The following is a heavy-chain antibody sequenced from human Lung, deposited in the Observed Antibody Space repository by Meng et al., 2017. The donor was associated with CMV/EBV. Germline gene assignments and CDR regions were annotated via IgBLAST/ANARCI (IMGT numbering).Heavy chain of an antibody. CDR2: ISSSSSYI. V-gene: IGHV3-21*01. CDR3: ASPYYYDSRGAFDI. CDR1: GFTFSSYS. D-gene: IGHD3-22*01. Sequence: LTCAASGFTFSSYSMNWVRQAPGKGLEWVSSISSSSSYIYYADSVKGRFTISRDNAKNSLYLQMNSLRAEDTAVYYCASPYYYDSRGAFDIWGQGTMVTVSS. J-gene: IGHJ3*02.